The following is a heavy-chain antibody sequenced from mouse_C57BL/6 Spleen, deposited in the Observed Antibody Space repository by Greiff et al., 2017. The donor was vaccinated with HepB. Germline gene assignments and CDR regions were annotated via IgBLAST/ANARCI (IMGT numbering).Heavy chain of an antibody. V-gene: IGHV1-81*01. Sequence: QVQLQQSGAELARPGASVKLSCKASGYTFTSYGISWVKQRTGQGLEWIGEIYPRSGNTYYNEKFKGKATLTADKSSSTAYMELRSRTSEDSAVYFCAKWGTGTDDYWGQGTTLTVSS. J-gene: IGHJ2*01. D-gene: IGHD4-1*01. CDR3: AKWGTGTDDY. CDR1: GYTFTSYG. CDR2: IYPRSGNT.